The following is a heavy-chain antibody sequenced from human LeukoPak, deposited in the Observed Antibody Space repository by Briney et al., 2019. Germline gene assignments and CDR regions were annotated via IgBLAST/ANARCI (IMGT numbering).Heavy chain of an antibody. V-gene: IGHV4-4*07. D-gene: IGHD6-6*01. CDR3: AREGSMTARPFVSIDY. Sequence: SETLSLTCTVSGGSIRTYYWSWIRQPAGKALEWIGRIHTSGSTDYTPSLESRVSMSVDTSKNQFSLKLRSVTAADTAVYYCAREGSMTARPFVSIDYWGQGTLVTVSS. J-gene: IGHJ4*02. CDR2: IHTSGST. CDR1: GGSIRTYY.